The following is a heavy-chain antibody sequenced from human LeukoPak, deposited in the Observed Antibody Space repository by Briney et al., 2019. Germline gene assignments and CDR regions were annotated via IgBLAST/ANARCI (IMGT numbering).Heavy chain of an antibody. V-gene: IGHV3-30-3*01. CDR1: GFTFSSYA. CDR3: AREGDLDYYDSSGFSSFDY. D-gene: IGHD3-22*01. Sequence: PGRSLRLSCAASGFTFSSYAMHWVRQAPGKGLEWVAVISYDGSNKCYADSVKGRFTISRDNSKNTLYLQMNSLRAEDTAVYYCAREGDLDYYDSSGFSSFDYWGQGTLVTVSS. CDR2: ISYDGSNK. J-gene: IGHJ4*02.